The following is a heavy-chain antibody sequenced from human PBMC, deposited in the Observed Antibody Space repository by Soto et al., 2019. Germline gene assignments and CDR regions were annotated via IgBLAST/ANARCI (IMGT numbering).Heavy chain of an antibody. CDR1: GYTFTGYY. D-gene: IGHD2-15*01. Sequence: QVQLVQSGAEVKKPGASVKVSGKASGYTFTGYYMHWVRQVPGQGLEWMGWINPNSGGTNYAQKFQGWVTMTRDTSISTAYMELSRLRSDDTAVYYCAILGGERGYCSGGSCPFDYWGQGTLVTVSS. CDR2: INPNSGGT. J-gene: IGHJ4*02. V-gene: IGHV1-2*04. CDR3: AILGGERGYCSGGSCPFDY.